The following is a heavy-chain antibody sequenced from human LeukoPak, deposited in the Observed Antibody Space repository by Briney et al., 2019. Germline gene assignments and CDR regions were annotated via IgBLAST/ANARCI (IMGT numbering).Heavy chain of an antibody. D-gene: IGHD6-13*01. V-gene: IGHV3-15*01. CDR2: IKSKTDGGTT. Sequence: PGGSLRLSCAASGFTFSNAWMSWVRQAPGKGLEWVGRIKSKTDGGTTDYAAPVKGRFTISRDDSKTTSYLQMNSLKTEDTALYFCTTSYSGNSWYDWFGPWGQGTLVTVSS. CDR3: TTSYSGNSWYDWFGP. CDR1: GFTFSNAW. J-gene: IGHJ5*02.